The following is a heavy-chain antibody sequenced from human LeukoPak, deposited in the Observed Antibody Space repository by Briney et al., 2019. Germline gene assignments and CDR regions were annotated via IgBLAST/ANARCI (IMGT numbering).Heavy chain of an antibody. J-gene: IGHJ4*02. CDR2: ISGSVIST. CDR3: AKGYGNFDY. Sequence: GSLRLSCAASGFTFSSYDMSWVRQAPGKGLEWVAAISGSVISTYYADSVKGRFTISRDTSKNTLYLQMNSLRPEDTAVYYCAKGYGNFDYWGQGTLVTVSS. CDR1: GFTFSSYD. V-gene: IGHV3-23*01. D-gene: IGHD4-17*01.